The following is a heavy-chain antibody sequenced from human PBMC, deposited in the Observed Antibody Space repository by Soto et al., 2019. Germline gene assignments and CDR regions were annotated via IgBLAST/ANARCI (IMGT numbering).Heavy chain of an antibody. CDR1: GFSLRTTGVG. J-gene: IGHJ4*02. D-gene: IGHD3-16*01. Sequence: QITLKESGPTLVKPTQTLTLTCTYSGFSLRTTGVGVGWIRQPPGKALEWLGIIYWNEDKRYSPSLKNRFTLTSDISKSQVVLTMTNMDPVDTATYYCAHTWGLPFDYWGQGNLVIVSS. CDR3: AHTWGLPFDY. CDR2: IYWNEDK. V-gene: IGHV2-5*01.